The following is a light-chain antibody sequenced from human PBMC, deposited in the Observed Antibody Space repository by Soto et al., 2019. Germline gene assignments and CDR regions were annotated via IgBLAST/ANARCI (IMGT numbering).Light chain of an antibody. J-gene: IGKJ2*01. CDR1: QSVSSSY. V-gene: IGKV3-20*01. Sequence: EMVLTQSPGTLSLSPGERATRSCRASQSVSSSYLAWYQQKPGQAPRLLIYGASSRATGIPDRFSGSGSGTDFTLTISRLAPEDFAVYYCQQYGSSSYTFGQGTKLEIK. CDR3: QQYGSSSYT. CDR2: GAS.